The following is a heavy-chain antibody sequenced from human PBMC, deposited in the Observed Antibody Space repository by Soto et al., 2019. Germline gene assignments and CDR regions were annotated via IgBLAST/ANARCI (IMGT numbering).Heavy chain of an antibody. J-gene: IGHJ4*02. CDR1: GGSISPYY. Sequence: SETLSLTCTVSGGSISPYYWSWIRQPAGKGLEWIGRIYASGSTNYNPSLKGRVTMSVATSKNQFSLKLSSVTAADTAVYYCARGGMVIIPTATAFDYWGQGTLVTVSS. V-gene: IGHV4-4*07. CDR2: IYASGST. CDR3: ARGGMVIIPTATAFDY. D-gene: IGHD2-2*01.